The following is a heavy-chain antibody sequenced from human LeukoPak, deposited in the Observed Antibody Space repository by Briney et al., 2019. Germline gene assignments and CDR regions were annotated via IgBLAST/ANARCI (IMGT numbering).Heavy chain of an antibody. J-gene: IGHJ6*02. V-gene: IGHV3-64*01. Sequence: GGSLRLSCAASGFTFSSYAMHWVRQAPGKGLEYVSAISSNWGSTYYANSVKGRFTISRDNSKNTLYLQMGSLRAEDMAVYYCARVGVVPAANYGMDVWGQGTTVTVSS. CDR1: GFTFSSYA. D-gene: IGHD2-2*01. CDR3: ARVGVVPAANYGMDV. CDR2: ISSNWGST.